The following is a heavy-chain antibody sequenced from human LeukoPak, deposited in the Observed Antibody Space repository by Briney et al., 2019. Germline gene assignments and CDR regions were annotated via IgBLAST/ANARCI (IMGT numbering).Heavy chain of an antibody. CDR1: GFTFSSYG. D-gene: IGHD3-10*01. Sequence: PGGSLRLSCAASGFTFSSYGMHWVRQAPGKGLEWVAVIWYDGSNKYYADSVKGRFTISRDNSKNTLYLQMNSLRAEDTAVYYCARDSQLRVLWFGESIFGLDYWGQGTLVTVSS. J-gene: IGHJ4*02. CDR3: ARDSQLRVLWFGESIFGLDY. CDR2: IWYDGSNK. V-gene: IGHV3-33*01.